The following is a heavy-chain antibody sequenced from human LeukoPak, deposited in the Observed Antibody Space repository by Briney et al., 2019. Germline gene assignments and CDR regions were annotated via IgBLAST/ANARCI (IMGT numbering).Heavy chain of an antibody. D-gene: IGHD2-15*01. V-gene: IGHV3-21*01. CDR3: ARGPLSANYSQDFFDT. CDR1: GFTFKTYS. J-gene: IGHJ4*02. CDR2: ISYTSSFK. Sequence: PGGSLRLSCGASGFTFKTYSMSWVRQAPGQGLEWVASISYTSSFKYSADSVKGRFTISRDNGAETLYLQMNSLRAEDTAIYYCARGPLSANYSQDFFDTWGQGTLVTVSS.